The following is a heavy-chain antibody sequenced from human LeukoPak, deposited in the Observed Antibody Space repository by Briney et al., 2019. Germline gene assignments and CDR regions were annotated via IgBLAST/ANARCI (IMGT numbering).Heavy chain of an antibody. CDR1: GFTFSSYA. CDR3: AEGPYYGSGSSYYYYGLDV. D-gene: IGHD3-10*01. J-gene: IGHJ6*02. Sequence: GGSLRLSCAASGFTFSSYAMSWVRQAPGKGLEWVSAISGSGSTYYADSVKGRFTISRDNSKNTLYLQMNSLRAEDTAVYYCAEGPYYGSGSSYYYYGLDVWGQGTTVTVSS. V-gene: IGHV3-23*01. CDR2: ISGSGST.